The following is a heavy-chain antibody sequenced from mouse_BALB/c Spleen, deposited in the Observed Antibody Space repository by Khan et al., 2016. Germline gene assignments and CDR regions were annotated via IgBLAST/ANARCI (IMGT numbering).Heavy chain of an antibody. V-gene: IGHV14-3*02. J-gene: IGHJ3*01. Sequence: VQLKQSGAELVKPRASVKLSCTASGFNIKDTYMHWVKQRPEQGLEWIGRIDPANGNTKYDPKFQGKATITADTSSNTAYLQLSSLTSEDTAVNYFSRGRTAVAYWGQGTLVTVSA. CDR3: SRGRTAVAY. CDR1: GFNIKDTY. D-gene: IGHD6-1*01. CDR2: IDPANGNT.